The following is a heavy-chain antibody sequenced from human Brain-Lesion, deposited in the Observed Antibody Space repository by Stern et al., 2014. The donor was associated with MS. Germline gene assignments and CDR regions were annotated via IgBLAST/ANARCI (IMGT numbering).Heavy chain of an antibody. CDR1: GFTFGNYW. D-gene: IGHD3-3*01. V-gene: IGHV3-7*01. Sequence: EVQLEESGGGLVQPGGSLTISCTAAGFTFGNYWMTWVRQAPGKGLEWGANITEDGTEKNYVDSVKGRFTISRDNARNSLYLQMNSLRVEDTALYYCARVYNTIYGIVTQRGSGMDVWGQGTTVIVSS. CDR3: ARVYNTIYGIVTQRGSGMDV. CDR2: ITEDGTEK. J-gene: IGHJ6*02.